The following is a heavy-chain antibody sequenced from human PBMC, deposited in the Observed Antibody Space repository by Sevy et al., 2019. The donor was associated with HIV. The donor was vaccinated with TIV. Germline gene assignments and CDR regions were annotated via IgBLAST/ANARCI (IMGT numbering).Heavy chain of an antibody. J-gene: IGHJ4*02. CDR1: GGSISSGTYY. V-gene: IGHV4-39*01. Sequence: SETLSLTCTVSGGSISSGTYYWGWIRQPPGKGLEWIGNIYYGGTSYYNPSLKSRVTISVDTSKNQFSLNLRSVTAADTAVFYCARGGGNSESRYYFDFWGQGTLVTVSS. CDR2: IYYGGTS. D-gene: IGHD2-21*02. CDR3: ARGGGNSESRYYFDF.